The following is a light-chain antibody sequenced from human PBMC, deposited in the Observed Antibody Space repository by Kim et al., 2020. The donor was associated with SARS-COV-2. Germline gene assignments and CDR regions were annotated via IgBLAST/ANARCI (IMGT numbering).Light chain of an antibody. V-gene: IGLV1-44*01. CDR3: ATWDGSLNGWV. J-gene: IGLJ3*02. CDR2: TNN. CDR1: TSNIGSYT. Sequence: ELTQPPSASGTPGQRVTISCSGSTSNIGSYTVNWYQHLPRTAPKLLIHTNNQRPSGVPDRFSGSKSGTSASLAISGLQSEDEADYFCATWDGSLNGWVFGGGTQLTVL.